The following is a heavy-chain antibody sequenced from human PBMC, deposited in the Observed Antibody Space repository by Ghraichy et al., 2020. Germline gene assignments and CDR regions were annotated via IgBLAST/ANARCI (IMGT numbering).Heavy chain of an antibody. CDR3: AKEGGGLGEGAFDV. J-gene: IGHJ3*01. D-gene: IGHD3-10*01. V-gene: IGHV3-23*01. Sequence: GGSLRLSFAVSEFTFDGYPMTWVRQAPGKGLEWVSTLGADGRSTFYADSVKGRFTISRDKSKRTMYLQMNSLRADDTAVYYCAKEGGGLGEGAFDVWGQGTKVPVSS. CDR1: EFTFDGYP. CDR2: LGADGRST.